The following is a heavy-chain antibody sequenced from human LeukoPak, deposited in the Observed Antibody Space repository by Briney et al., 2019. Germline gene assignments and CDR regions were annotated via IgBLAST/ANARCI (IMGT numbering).Heavy chain of an antibody. Sequence: GASVKVSCKASGYAFTSYGISWVRQAPGQGLEWMGWISAYNGNTNYAQKLQGRVTMTTDTSTSTAYMELRSLRSDDTAVYYCARCIAVATGEVGYYYYMDVWGKGTTVTISS. V-gene: IGHV1-18*01. D-gene: IGHD6-19*01. CDR2: ISAYNGNT. J-gene: IGHJ6*03. CDR3: ARCIAVATGEVGYYYYMDV. CDR1: GYAFTSYG.